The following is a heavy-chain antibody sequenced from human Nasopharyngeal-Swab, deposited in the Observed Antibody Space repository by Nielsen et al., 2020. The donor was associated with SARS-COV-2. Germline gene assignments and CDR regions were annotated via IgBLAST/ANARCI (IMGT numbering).Heavy chain of an antibody. CDR3: ARGFYYGSGSQGFDY. Sequence: WIRQPPGKGLEWVSYISSSGSTIYYADSVKGRFTISRDNAKNSLYLQMNSLRAEDTAVYYCARGFYYGSGSQGFDYWGQGTLVTVFS. J-gene: IGHJ4*02. V-gene: IGHV3-11*04. CDR2: ISSSGSTI. D-gene: IGHD3-10*01.